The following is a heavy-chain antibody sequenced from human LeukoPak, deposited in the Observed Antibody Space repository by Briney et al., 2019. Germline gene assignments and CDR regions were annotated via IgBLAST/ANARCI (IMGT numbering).Heavy chain of an antibody. V-gene: IGHV1-8*02. CDR3: ARGDDSSGYSVYFDY. J-gene: IGHJ4*02. CDR2: MNPDSGNT. Sequence: GASVKVSCKASGYTFTGYYMHWVRQAPGQGLEWMGWMNPDSGNTGYAQKFQGRVTMTRNTSISTAYMELSSLRSEDTAVYYCARGDDSSGYSVYFDYWGQGTLVTVSS. D-gene: IGHD3-22*01. CDR1: GYTFTGYY.